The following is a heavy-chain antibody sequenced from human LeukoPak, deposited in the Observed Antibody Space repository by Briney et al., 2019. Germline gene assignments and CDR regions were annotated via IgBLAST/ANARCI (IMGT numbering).Heavy chain of an antibody. J-gene: IGHJ6*02. V-gene: IGHV3-33*01. CDR2: IRYDGSNK. CDR3: ARDPADGILAPNYYYGMDV. CDR1: GFTFSSYG. Sequence: GGSLRLSCAASGFTFSSYGMHWVRQAPGKGLEWVAVIRYDGSNKYYADSVKGRFTISRDNSKNTLYLQMNSLRAEDTAVYYCARDPADGILAPNYYYGMDVWGQGTTVTVS. D-gene: IGHD3-3*01.